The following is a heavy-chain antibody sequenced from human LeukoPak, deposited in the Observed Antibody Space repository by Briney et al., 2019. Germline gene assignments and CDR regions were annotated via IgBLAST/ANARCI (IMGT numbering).Heavy chain of an antibody. V-gene: IGHV4-34*01. Sequence: SETLSLTCAVYGASFSGYYWSWIRQPPGKGLEWIGEINHSGSTNYNPSLKSRVTISVDTSKNQFSLKLSSVTAADTAVYYCARRVQWLGEGYYYYYYMDVWGKGTTVTISS. CDR3: ARRVQWLGEGYYYYYYMDV. J-gene: IGHJ6*03. CDR1: GASFSGYY. D-gene: IGHD6-19*01. CDR2: INHSGST.